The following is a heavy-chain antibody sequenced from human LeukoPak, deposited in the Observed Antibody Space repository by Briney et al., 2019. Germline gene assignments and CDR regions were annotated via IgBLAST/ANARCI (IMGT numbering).Heavy chain of an antibody. CDR3: ARGRPGGGFDY. V-gene: IGHV4-34*01. CDR2: INHSGST. Sequence: PSETLSLTCAVYGGSFSGYYWSWIRQPPGKGLEWIGEINHSGSTNYNPSLKSRVTISVDTSKNQFSLKLSSVTAADTAVYYCARGRPGGGFDYWGRGTLVTVSS. D-gene: IGHD4-23*01. CDR1: GGSFSGYY. J-gene: IGHJ4*02.